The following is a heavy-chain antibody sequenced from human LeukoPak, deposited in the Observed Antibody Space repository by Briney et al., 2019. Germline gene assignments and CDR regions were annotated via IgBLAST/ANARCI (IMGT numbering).Heavy chain of an antibody. CDR1: GYTFTSYA. J-gene: IGHJ4*02. CDR3: ARDRCHYSSGSYCYYFDY. Sequence: ASVKVSCKASGYTFTSYAMHWVRQATGQRLEWMGWINAGNGNTKYSQKVQGRVTINRDTSATTVYMELSSLRSEDTAVYYCARDRCHYSSGSYCYYFDYWGQGTLVTVSS. CDR2: INAGNGNT. V-gene: IGHV1-3*01. D-gene: IGHD3-10*01.